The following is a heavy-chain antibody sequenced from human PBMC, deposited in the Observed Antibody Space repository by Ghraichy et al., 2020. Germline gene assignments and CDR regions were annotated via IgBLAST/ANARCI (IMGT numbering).Heavy chain of an antibody. CDR1: GFIFSDYY. CDR2: ISGSDNTI. V-gene: IGHV3-11*01. CDR3: ARGGLRFFDWSKKGTY. J-gene: IGHJ4*02. D-gene: IGHD3-9*01. Sequence: LSLTCAASGFIFSDYYMSWIRQAPGKGLEWVSYISGSDNTIYYADSVKGRFTISRDNAKNSLYLQMNSLRAEDTAMYYCARGGLRFFDWSKKGTYWGQGTLVSVSS.